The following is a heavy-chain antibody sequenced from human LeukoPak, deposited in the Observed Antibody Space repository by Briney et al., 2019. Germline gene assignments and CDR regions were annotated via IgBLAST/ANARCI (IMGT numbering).Heavy chain of an antibody. Sequence: GGSLRLSCATSGFTFSKAWMNWVSQAPGKGLEWVGRIYSIEDGGSTKYTAHVKGRFTISRDESKNTLWLQMNSLKIEDTAVYYCTRGSNYDDSSDFDQWGQGTLVTVSP. CDR1: GFTFSKAW. J-gene: IGHJ4*02. V-gene: IGHV3-15*01. CDR2: IYSIEDGGST. D-gene: IGHD3-22*01. CDR3: TRGSNYDDSSDFDQ.